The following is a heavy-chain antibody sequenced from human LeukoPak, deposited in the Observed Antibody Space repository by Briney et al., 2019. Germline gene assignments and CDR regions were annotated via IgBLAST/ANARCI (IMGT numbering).Heavy chain of an antibody. J-gene: IGHJ5*02. CDR1: GGSISSHY. CDR3: AREEGKVDLLSGLPQNWFDP. Sequence: PSETLSLTCTVSGGSISSHYWSWIRKPPRKGQDLIGNIYYNDSTNNNPSPKSRVTISVDTSKNQFSLKLSSVTAADTAVYYCAREEGKVDLLSGLPQNWFDPWGQGTLVTVSS. V-gene: IGHV4-59*11. CDR2: IYYNDST. D-gene: IGHD2-15*01.